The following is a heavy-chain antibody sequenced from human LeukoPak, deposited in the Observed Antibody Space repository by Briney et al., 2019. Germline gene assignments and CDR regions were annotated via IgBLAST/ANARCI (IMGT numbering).Heavy chain of an antibody. V-gene: IGHV1-69*06. CDR2: IIPIFGTA. CDR1: GGTFSSYA. J-gene: IGHJ5*02. Sequence: GSSVKVSCKASGGTFSSYAISRVRQAPGQGLEWMGGIIPIFGTANYAQKFQGRVTITADKSTSTAYMELSSLRSEDTAVYYCATYYYGSGSVWFDPWGQGTLVTVSS. D-gene: IGHD3-10*01. CDR3: ATYYYGSGSVWFDP.